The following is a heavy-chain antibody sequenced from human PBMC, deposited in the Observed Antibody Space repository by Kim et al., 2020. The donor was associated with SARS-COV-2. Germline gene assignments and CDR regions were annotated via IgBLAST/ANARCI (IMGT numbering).Heavy chain of an antibody. J-gene: IGHJ4*02. CDR3: GRDLGGEYAL. D-gene: IGHD3-10*01. Sequence: RITNYADAGKGRSTIARDNARNTLYLQLNSLRAEDTAVYYCGRDLGGEYALWGQGTLVTVSS. CDR2: RIT. V-gene: IGHV3-74*01.